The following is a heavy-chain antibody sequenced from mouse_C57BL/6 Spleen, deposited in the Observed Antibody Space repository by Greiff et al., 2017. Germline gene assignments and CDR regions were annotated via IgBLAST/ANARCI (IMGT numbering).Heavy chain of an antibody. V-gene: IGHV1-81*01. Sequence: QVQLQQSGAELARPGASVKLSCKASGYTFTSYGISWVKQRTGQGLEWIGEIHPRSGNTYYNEKFKGKATLTADKSSSTAYMELRSLTSEDSAVXFCARSSSNHYFDYWGQGTTLTVSS. CDR2: IHPRSGNT. D-gene: IGHD2-5*01. J-gene: IGHJ2*01. CDR3: ARSSSNHYFDY. CDR1: GYTFTSYG.